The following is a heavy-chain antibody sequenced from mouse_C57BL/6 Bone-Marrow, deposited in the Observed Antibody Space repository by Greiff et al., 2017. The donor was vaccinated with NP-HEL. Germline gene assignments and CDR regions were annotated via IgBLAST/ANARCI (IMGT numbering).Heavy chain of an antibody. CDR1: GFTFSDYY. J-gene: IGHJ4*01. D-gene: IGHD1-1*01. CDR3: ARDRKVGDAMDY. V-gene: IGHV5-16*01. CDR2: INYDGSST. Sequence: EVMLVESEGGLVQPGSSMKLSCTASGFTFSDYYMAWVRQVPEKGLEWVANINYDGSSTYYLDSLKSRFIISRDNAKNILYLQMSSLKSEDTATYYCARDRKVGDAMDYWGQGTSVTVSS.